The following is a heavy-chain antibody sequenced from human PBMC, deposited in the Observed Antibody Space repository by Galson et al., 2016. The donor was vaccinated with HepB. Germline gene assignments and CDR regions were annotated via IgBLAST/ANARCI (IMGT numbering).Heavy chain of an antibody. V-gene: IGHV5-51*01. CDR1: GSNFTRYW. D-gene: IGHD3-22*01. Sequence: QSGAEVIKPGESLKISCKGSGSNFTRYWIGWVRQMPGKGLEWMGIIYPGDSDTKYSPSFQGQVSISADKSVSTAYLQLGSLRASDTAMYYCAEPGAPNTYYYDSKGVWEIWGQGTMVTVSS. CDR3: AEPGAPNTYYYDSKGVWEI. J-gene: IGHJ3*02. CDR2: IYPGDSDT.